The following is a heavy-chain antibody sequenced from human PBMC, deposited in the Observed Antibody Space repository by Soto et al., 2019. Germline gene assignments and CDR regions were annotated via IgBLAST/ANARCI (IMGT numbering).Heavy chain of an antibody. CDR3: ARGVWDCSSTSCPDYYGMDV. CDR1: GGTFSSYA. D-gene: IGHD2-2*01. J-gene: IGHJ6*02. Sequence: QVQLVQSGAEVKKPGSSVKVSCTASGGTFSSYAISWVRQAPGQGLEWMGGIIPIFGTANYAQKFQGRVTITADESTSTAYLGLSSLRSEDTAVYYCARGVWDCSSTSCPDYYGMDVWGQGTTVTVSS. V-gene: IGHV1-69*01. CDR2: IIPIFGTA.